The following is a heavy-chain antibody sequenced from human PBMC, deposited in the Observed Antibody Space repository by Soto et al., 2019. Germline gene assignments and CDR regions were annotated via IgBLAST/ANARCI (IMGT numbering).Heavy chain of an antibody. CDR2: IIPILGIA. Sequence: QVQLVQSGAEVKKPGSSVKVSCKASGGTFSSYTISWVRQAPGQGLEWMGRIIPILGIANYEQKFQGRVTFTADKSTSTAYMELSSLRSEDTAVYYCARDSGGAYCISTSCYAEFDYWGQGSLVTVSS. J-gene: IGHJ4*02. CDR3: ARDSGGAYCISTSCYAEFDY. V-gene: IGHV1-69*08. CDR1: GGTFSSYT. D-gene: IGHD2-2*01.